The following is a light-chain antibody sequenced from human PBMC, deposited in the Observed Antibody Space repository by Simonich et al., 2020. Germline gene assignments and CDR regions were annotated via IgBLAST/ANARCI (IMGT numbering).Light chain of an antibody. Sequence: QSALTQPASVSGSPGQSITISCTGTRIDVGGYNYVSWYQQHPGKAPKLMIYDVSKRPSGVSNRFSGSKSGNTASLTISGLQAEDEADYYCSSYTSSSTWVFGGGTKLTVL. CDR1: RIDVGGYNY. CDR2: DVS. CDR3: SSYTSSSTWV. V-gene: IGLV2-14*01. J-gene: IGLJ3*02.